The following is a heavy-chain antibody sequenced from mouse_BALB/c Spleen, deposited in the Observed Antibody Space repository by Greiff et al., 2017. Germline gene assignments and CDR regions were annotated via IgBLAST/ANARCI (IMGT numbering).Heavy chain of an antibody. CDR2: IWAGGST. D-gene: IGHD1-2*01. Sequence: VQLQESGPGLVAPSQSLSITCTVSGFSLTSYGVHWVRQPPGKGLEWLGVIWAGGSTNYNSALMSRLSISKDNSKSQVFLKMNSLQTDDTAMYYCARAGYYGYDYYAMDYWGQGTSVTVSS. CDR3: ARAGYYGYDYYAMDY. J-gene: IGHJ4*01. V-gene: IGHV2-9*02. CDR1: GFSLTSYG.